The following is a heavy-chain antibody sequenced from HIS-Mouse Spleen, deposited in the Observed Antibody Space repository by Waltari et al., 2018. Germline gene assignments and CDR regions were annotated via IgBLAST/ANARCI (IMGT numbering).Heavy chain of an antibody. V-gene: IGHV2-70*15. CDR2: IEWDDDK. CDR1: GFSLSTSAMW. Sequence: QVTLRESGPALVKPTQTLTLTCTFSGFSLSTSAMWVSGIRQPSGKALEWLARIEWDDDKYYSTSLKTRLTISKDTSKNQVVLTMTNMDPVDTATYYCARIAEGYSSGWYAFDYWGQGTLVTVSS. J-gene: IGHJ4*02. D-gene: IGHD6-19*01. CDR3: ARIAEGYSSGWYAFDY.